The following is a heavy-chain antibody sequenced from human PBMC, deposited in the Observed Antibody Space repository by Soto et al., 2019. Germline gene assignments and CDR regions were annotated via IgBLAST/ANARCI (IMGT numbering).Heavy chain of an antibody. D-gene: IGHD3-22*01. Sequence: SETLSLTCTVSGGSISSYYWSWIRQPPGKGLEWIGYIYYSGSTNYNPSLKSRVTISVDTSKNQFSLKLSSATAADTAVYYCARDLNYYDSSGYWDAFDIWGQGTMVTVSS. CDR1: GGSISSYY. V-gene: IGHV4-59*01. CDR3: ARDLNYYDSSGYWDAFDI. CDR2: IYYSGST. J-gene: IGHJ3*02.